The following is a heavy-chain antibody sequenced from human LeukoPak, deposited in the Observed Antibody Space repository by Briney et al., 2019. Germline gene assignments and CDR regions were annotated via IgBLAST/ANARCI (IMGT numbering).Heavy chain of an antibody. CDR1: GGSISSSSYY. V-gene: IGHV4-61*02. Sequence: PSETLSLTCTVSGGSISSSSYYWSWIRQPAGKGLEWIGRSYTTGSTNYNPSLNSRVTMSLDTSKNQLSLNLSSVTAADTAVYYCARSGGSGFQLDSWGQGTLVTVSS. J-gene: IGHJ4*02. CDR2: SYTTGST. D-gene: IGHD1-26*01. CDR3: ARSGGSGFQLDS.